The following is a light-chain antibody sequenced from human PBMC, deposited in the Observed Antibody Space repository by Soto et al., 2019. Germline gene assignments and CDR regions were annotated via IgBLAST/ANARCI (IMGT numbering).Light chain of an antibody. CDR1: SSNIGSNT. CDR3: SAWDNSLNGYV. J-gene: IGLJ1*01. V-gene: IGLV1-44*01. Sequence: QSVLTQPPSVSASPGQRVTISCSGGSSNIGSNTVAWYQHLPGTAPPRLIFTAGQRPSGVPGRFSGSKSGTSASLAISGLQSEDEGDYYCSAWDNSLNGYVFGPGTKLTVL. CDR2: TAG.